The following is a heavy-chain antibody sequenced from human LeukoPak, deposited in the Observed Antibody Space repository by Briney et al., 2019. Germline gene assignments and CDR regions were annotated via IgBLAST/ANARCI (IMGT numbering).Heavy chain of an antibody. CDR2: INAGNGDT. CDR1: GYSFTNYA. CDR3: ARYTIDGSGSPKYYFDY. J-gene: IGHJ4*02. Sequence: ASVKVSCKASGYSFTNYAMHWVRQAPGQRLEWMGWINAGNGDTKYSQNFQGRVTITRDTSASTAYMELSSLRSEDTAVYYCARYTIDGSGSPKYYFDYWGQGTLVTVSS. V-gene: IGHV1-3*01. D-gene: IGHD3-10*01.